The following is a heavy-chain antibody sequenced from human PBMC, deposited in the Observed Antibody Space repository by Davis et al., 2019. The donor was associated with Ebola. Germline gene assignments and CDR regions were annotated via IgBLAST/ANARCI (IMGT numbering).Heavy chain of an antibody. V-gene: IGHV1-18*04. CDR2: ISAYNGNT. D-gene: IGHD3-16*02. J-gene: IGHJ6*02. Sequence: ASVKVSCKASGYTFTSYGISWVRQAPGQGLEWMGWISAYNGNTNYAQTLQGRVTMTTDTSTSTAYMELRSLKSDDTAVYYSARDRYDYVWGSYRSPGAIYYYYGMDVWGQGTTVTVSS. CDR3: ARDRYDYVWGSYRSPGAIYYYYGMDV. CDR1: GYTFTSYG.